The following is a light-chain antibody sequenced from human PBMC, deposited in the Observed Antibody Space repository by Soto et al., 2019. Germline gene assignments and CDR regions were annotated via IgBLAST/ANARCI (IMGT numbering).Light chain of an antibody. V-gene: IGLV1-36*01. CDR2: YDD. J-gene: IGLJ1*01. CDR1: SSNIGNNG. Sequence: QSVLTQSPSVSEAPRQRVTISCSGSSSNIGNNGVNWYQQLPGKAPKLLIYYDDLKPSGVSARFSGSKSGTSASLAISGLQSEDGAVSHCATWDDSLNGYVLGIGTKV. CDR3: ATWDDSLNGYV.